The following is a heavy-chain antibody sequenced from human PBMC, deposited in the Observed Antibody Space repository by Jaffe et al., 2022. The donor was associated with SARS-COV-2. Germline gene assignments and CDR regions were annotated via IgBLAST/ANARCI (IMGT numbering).Heavy chain of an antibody. CDR3: AKTLGRGQPFFDS. D-gene: IGHD3-10*01. CDR2: ITTDAETT. Sequence: EVQLLESGGGLVQPGGSLRLSCVASGFTFNTYVMSWVRQAPGKGLEWVSVITTDAETTYYADSLKGRFTISRDNSKNILYLQMRSLRADDTALYYCAKTLGRGQPFFDSWGQGTLVTVSS. J-gene: IGHJ4*02. V-gene: IGHV3-23*01. CDR1: GFTFNTYV.